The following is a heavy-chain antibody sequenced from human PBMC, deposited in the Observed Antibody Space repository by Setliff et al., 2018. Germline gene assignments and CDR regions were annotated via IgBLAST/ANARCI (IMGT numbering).Heavy chain of an antibody. CDR3: GRGFSRIEGWGNWFDP. V-gene: IGHV4-39*01. CDR1: GGSVSNSGFF. D-gene: IGHD2-15*01. Sequence: SETLSLTCTVSGGSVSNSGFFWGWLRQAPGKGLEWIGNIYDSGSSNYNASLKSRLIITRDTSKNQISLKLTSVTAADTAVYYCGRGFSRIEGWGNWFDPWGQGILVTVTS. CDR2: IYDSGSS. J-gene: IGHJ5*02.